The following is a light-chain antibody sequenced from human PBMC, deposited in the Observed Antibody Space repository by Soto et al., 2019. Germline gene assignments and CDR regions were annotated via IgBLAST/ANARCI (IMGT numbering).Light chain of an antibody. CDR2: DAS. Sequence: DIQMSQSPSTLSASVVDSVTITCRASQNIRNLLAWYQQKPGKAPNPLIYDASSLKSGVPSRFSGSGSGTEFTLTISSLQPDDFATYYCQQYNTYSTFGQGTRLEIK. V-gene: IGKV1-5*01. J-gene: IGKJ5*01. CDR1: QNIRNL. CDR3: QQYNTYST.